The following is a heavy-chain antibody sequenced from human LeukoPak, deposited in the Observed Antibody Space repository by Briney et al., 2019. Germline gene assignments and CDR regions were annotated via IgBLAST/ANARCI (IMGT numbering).Heavy chain of an antibody. CDR2: IIPIFGTA. CDR1: GGTFSSYA. D-gene: IGHD2-2*02. CDR3: AREGYCSSTSCYTRFDY. Sequence: GASVKVSCKASGGTFSSYAISWVRQAPGQGLEWMGGIIPIFGTANYAQKFQGRVTITADESTSTAYMELSSLRSEDTAVYYCAREGYCSSTSCYTRFDYWGQGTLVTVSS. J-gene: IGHJ4*02. V-gene: IGHV1-69*13.